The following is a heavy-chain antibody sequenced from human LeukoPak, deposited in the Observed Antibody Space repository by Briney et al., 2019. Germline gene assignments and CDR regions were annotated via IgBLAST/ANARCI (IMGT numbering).Heavy chain of an antibody. CDR2: ISYDGRNK. CDR3: AKDRQSRGSLGFDY. V-gene: IGHV3-30*18. CDR1: GFTFSSYG. J-gene: IGHJ4*02. D-gene: IGHD3-22*01. Sequence: GGSLRLSCAASGFTFSSYGMNWVRQAPGKGLEWVAVISYDGRNKYYADSVEGRFTISRDNSKNTLYVQMNSLRAEDTAVYYCAKDRQSRGSLGFDYWGQGALVIVSS.